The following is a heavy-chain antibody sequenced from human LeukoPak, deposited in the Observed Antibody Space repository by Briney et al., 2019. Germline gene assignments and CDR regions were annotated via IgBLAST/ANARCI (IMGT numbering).Heavy chain of an antibody. CDR3: ARGFGDWGLSWFDP. D-gene: IGHD3-10*01. V-gene: IGHV4-59*13. Sequence: SETLSLTCSVSGGSISAYYWSWIRQPPGRGLEWVGYIFSSGSTTYNPSLNSRVTISVDTSKNQFSLKLTSVTAADTAVYYCARGFGDWGLSWFDPWGQGTLVTVSS. CDR2: IFSSGST. J-gene: IGHJ5*02. CDR1: GGSISAYY.